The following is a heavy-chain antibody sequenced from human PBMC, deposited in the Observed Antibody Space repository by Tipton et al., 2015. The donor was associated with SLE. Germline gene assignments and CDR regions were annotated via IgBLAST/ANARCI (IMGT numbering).Heavy chain of an antibody. CDR2: INPYNDNT. CDR1: GYIFSTYG. D-gene: IGHD5-24*01. J-gene: IGHJ6*03. Sequence: QLVQSGAEVKKPGASVKVSCRASGYIFSTYGISWVRQAPGQGLEWMGWINPYNDNTDYVELLQGRVTMTMDTSTGTAYMELTSLNSDDTAIYYCARHPVAGYTYYMDVWGTGTTVTVSS. CDR3: ARHPVAGYTYYMDV. V-gene: IGHV1-18*01.